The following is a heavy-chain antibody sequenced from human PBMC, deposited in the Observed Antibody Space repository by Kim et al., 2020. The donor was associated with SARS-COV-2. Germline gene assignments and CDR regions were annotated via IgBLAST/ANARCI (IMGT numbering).Heavy chain of an antibody. CDR3: ARESEIDRGTVPADTPYYYGMDV. J-gene: IGHJ6*02. D-gene: IGHD2-2*01. CDR2: IIPIFGTA. CDR1: GGTFSSYA. V-gene: IGHV1-69*13. Sequence: SVKVSCKASGGTFSSYAISWVRQAPGQGLEWMGGIIPIFGTANYAQKFQGRVTITADESTSTAYMELSSLRSEDTAVYYCARESEIDRGTVPADTPYYYGMDVWGQGTTVTVSS.